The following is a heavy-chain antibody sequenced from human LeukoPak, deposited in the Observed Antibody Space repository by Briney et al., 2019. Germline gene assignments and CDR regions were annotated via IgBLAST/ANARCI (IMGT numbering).Heavy chain of an antibody. CDR3: ARGIAAAGYGGAFDI. CDR1: GFTFSSSE. J-gene: IGHJ3*02. D-gene: IGHD6-13*01. CDR2: ISSSASTI. Sequence: GGSLRLSCAASGFTFSSSEMNWVRQAPGKGLEWVSYISSSASTIYYADSVKGRFTIPRDNAKNSLYLQMNSLRAEDTAVYYCARGIAAAGYGGAFDIWGQGTKVTVSS. V-gene: IGHV3-48*03.